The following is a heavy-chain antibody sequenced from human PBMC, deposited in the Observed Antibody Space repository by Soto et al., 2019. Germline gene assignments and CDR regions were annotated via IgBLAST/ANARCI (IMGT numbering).Heavy chain of an antibody. CDR3: ARVDHRGYFSVLTDF. Sequence: TLSLTCSVSGGSISSGYYYGSWIRQPPGKGLEWIGNTYYSGNTYYNPSLKSRLIISIDTSKNQFSLSLSSLTAADTAVYYCARVDHRGYFSVLTDFWGQGILVTVSS. D-gene: IGHD3-10*02. CDR2: TYYSGNT. J-gene: IGHJ4*02. V-gene: IGHV4-30-4*01. CDR1: GGSISSGYYY.